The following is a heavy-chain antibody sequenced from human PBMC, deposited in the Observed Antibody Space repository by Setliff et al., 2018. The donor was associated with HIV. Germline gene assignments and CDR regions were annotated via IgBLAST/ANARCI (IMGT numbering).Heavy chain of an antibody. V-gene: IGHV3-74*01. CDR1: GFTLTSSW. CDR3: ARALYGSDSLLDS. D-gene: IGHD1-26*01. CDR2: FRGDDRTT. Sequence: LRLSCAVSGFTLTSSWVHWVRQAPGKGLVWVSRFRGDDRTTNYADSVKGRFTFSSDNAKTTEYLQMDALRAEDTAVYYCARALYGSDSLLDSWGQGTLVTVSS. J-gene: IGHJ4*02.